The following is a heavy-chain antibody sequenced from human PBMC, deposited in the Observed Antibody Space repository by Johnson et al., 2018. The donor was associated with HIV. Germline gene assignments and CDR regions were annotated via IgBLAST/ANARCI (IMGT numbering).Heavy chain of an antibody. CDR1: GFTFSRYW. D-gene: IGHD3-22*01. CDR2: IKEDGREK. CDR3: AREGYDSSGYSDAFDI. Sequence: VQLVESGGGLVQPGGSLRLSSVASGFTFSRYWMTWVRQAPGKGLAWVANIKEDGREKYYVDSVKCRFTISRDNAKNSLYLQMNSLRAEDTAVYYCAREGYDSSGYSDAFDIWGQGTMVTVSS. J-gene: IGHJ3*02. V-gene: IGHV3-7*05.